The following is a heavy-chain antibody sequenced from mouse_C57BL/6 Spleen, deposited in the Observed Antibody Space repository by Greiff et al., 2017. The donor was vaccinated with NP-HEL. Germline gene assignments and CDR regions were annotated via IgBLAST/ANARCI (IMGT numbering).Heavy chain of an antibody. CDR1: GYSFTDYN. J-gene: IGHJ1*03. D-gene: IGHD1-1*01. Sequence: EVQLQESGPELVKPGASVKISCKASGYSFTDYNMNRVKQSNGKSLEWIGVINPNDGTTSYNQKFKGKATLTVDQSSSTAYMQLNSLTSEDSAVYYCARRDYYGSREDFDVWGTGTTVTVSS. CDR3: ARRDYYGSREDFDV. CDR2: INPNDGTT. V-gene: IGHV1-39*01.